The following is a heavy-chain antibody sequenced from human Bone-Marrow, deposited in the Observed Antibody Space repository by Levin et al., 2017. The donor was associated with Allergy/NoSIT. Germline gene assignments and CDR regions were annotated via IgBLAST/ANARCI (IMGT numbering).Heavy chain of an antibody. V-gene: IGHV4-59*08. Sequence: SETLSLTCTVSGASISSFYWSWIRQPPGKGLEWIGSIYYSGSTNYSPSLKSRVSMSADMSRNQVYLTMSSVTPADTAVYYCARQAVAAAMSGFDSWGQGKLVTVSS. D-gene: IGHD2-2*01. J-gene: IGHJ4*02. CDR3: ARQAVAAAMSGFDS. CDR1: GASISSFY. CDR2: IYYSGST.